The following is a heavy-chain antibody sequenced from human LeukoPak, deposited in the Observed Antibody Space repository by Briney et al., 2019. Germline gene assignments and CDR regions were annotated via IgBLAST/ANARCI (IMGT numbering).Heavy chain of an antibody. CDR1: GFTFSDYY. J-gene: IGHJ4*02. Sequence: PGGSLRLSCAASGFTFSDYYMSRIRQAPGRGLEWVSYSSSSGHDIYYADSVKGRFTISRDNAKNSLYLQMNTLRAEDTAVYYCAREVHLLDYWGQGTLVTVSS. D-gene: IGHD1-1*01. V-gene: IGHV3-11*01. CDR2: SSSSGHDI. CDR3: AREVHLLDY.